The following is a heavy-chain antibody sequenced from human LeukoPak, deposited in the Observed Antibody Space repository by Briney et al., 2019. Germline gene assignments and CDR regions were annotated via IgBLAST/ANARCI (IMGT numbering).Heavy chain of an antibody. CDR2: IKGDGSDK. CDR1: GFTFSFYW. CDR3: VRTSRSISSDY. Sequence: PGGSLRLSCAASGFTFSFYWMSWVRQAPGKELEWVANIKGDGSDKNFVDSMKGRFTISRDNAKNSLYLQMNSLSVEDTAVYYCVRTSRSISSDYWGQGTLVTVSS. J-gene: IGHJ4*02. V-gene: IGHV3-7*04. D-gene: IGHD6-13*01.